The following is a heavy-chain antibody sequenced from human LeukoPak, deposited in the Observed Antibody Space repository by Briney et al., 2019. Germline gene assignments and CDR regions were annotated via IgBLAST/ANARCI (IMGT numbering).Heavy chain of an antibody. CDR1: GFTFSYYG. V-gene: IGHV3-48*04. CDR3: ARRRDGNFDY. J-gene: IGHJ4*02. CDR2: ISSSGSTI. Sequence: HTGGSLRLSCAASGFTFSYYGMNWVRQAPGKGLEWVSYISSSGSTIYYADSVKGRFTISRDNAKNSLYLQMNSLRAEDTAMYYCARRRDGNFDYWGQGTLVTVSS. D-gene: IGHD5-24*01.